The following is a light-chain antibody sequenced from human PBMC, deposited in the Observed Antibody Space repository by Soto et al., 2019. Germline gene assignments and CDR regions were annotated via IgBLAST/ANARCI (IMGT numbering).Light chain of an antibody. CDR3: QQYNSWTLIS. CDR2: AAS. CDR1: QSISGN. V-gene: IGKV3-15*01. J-gene: IGKJ5*01. Sequence: ELMMTQSPATLSVSPGERATLSCRASQSISGNIAWYKQKPGQAPRLLIYAASIRASGIPARFSGTRFGREFTLSISSLPSEDSAVYYCQQYNSWTLISFGQGTRLEIK.